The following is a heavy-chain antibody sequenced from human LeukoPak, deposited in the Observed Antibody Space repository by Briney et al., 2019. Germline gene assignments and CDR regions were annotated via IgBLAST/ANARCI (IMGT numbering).Heavy chain of an antibody. CDR3: AGGLYYDYVWGSYRYTEVFDY. J-gene: IGHJ4*02. CDR2: MNPNSGNT. Sequence: ASVKVSCKASGYTFTSYDINWVRQATGQGLEWMGWMNPNSGNTGYAQKFQGRVTITRNTSISTAYMELSSLRSEDTAVYYCAGGLYYDYVWGSYRYTEVFDYWGQGTLVTVSS. CDR1: GYTFTSYD. D-gene: IGHD3-16*02. V-gene: IGHV1-8*03.